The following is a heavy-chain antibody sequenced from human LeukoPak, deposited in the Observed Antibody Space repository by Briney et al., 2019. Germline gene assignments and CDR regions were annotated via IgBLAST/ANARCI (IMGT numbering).Heavy chain of an antibody. V-gene: IGHV3-74*01. CDR2: INSDGSST. Sequence: TGGSLRLSCAASGFTFSSHWMHWVRQAPGKGLVWVSRINSDGSSTRYADSVKGRFTISRDNAKNTLYLQMNSLRAEDTAVYYCARDAGRYFDWLGYWGQGTLVTVSS. CDR1: GFTFSSHW. CDR3: ARDAGRYFDWLGY. D-gene: IGHD3-9*01. J-gene: IGHJ4*02.